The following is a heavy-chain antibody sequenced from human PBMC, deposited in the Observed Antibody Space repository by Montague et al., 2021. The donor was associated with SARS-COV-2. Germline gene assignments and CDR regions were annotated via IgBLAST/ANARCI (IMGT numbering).Heavy chain of an antibody. CDR2: INHSGTT. Sequence: SETLSLTCAVYGGSFSGYYWTWTRQSPGKGLEWIAEINHSGTTNYNFNPSLRSRVTISVDTSKSQFSLKLSSVTAAATGVYYCARWDPQTLTLIGLRGKSASDYWGQGTLVTVSS. D-gene: IGHD4-23*01. J-gene: IGHJ4*02. CDR3: ARWDPQTLTLIGLRGKSASDY. CDR1: GGSFSGYY. V-gene: IGHV4-34*01.